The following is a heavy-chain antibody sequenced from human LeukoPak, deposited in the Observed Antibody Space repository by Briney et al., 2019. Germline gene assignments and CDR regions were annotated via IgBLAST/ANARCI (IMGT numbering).Heavy chain of an antibody. J-gene: IGHJ4*02. Sequence: PGGSLRLSCAASGFTFSIYVMSWVRQAPGKGLEWVSTISGGTSGTHYADSVKGRFTISRDNSKNTLYLQMNSLRAEDTAVYYCANEISYSSGWYGNRGDYWGQGTLVTVSS. CDR3: ANEISYSSGWYGNRGDY. D-gene: IGHD6-19*01. CDR2: ISGGTSGT. CDR1: GFTFSIYV. V-gene: IGHV3-23*01.